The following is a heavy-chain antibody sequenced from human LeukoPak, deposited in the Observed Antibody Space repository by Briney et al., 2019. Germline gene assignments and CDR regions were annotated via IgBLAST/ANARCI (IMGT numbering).Heavy chain of an antibody. CDR2: ISSSSDYI. CDR1: GFTFSSSS. D-gene: IGHD6-19*01. CDR3: ARDSSGWHYFDY. Sequence: GGSLRLSCVDSGFTFSSSSMSWVRQAPGKGLEWVSSISSSSDYIHYADSVKGRFTISRDNAKNSVYLQMNSLRAEDTAVYYCARDSSGWHYFDYWGQGTLVTVSS. J-gene: IGHJ4*02. V-gene: IGHV3-21*01.